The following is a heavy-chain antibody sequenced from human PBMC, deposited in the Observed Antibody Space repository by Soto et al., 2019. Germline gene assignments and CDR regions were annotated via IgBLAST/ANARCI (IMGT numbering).Heavy chain of an antibody. CDR2: IIPVFGAP. V-gene: IGHV1-69*01. CDR1: GVVFSTYA. Sequence: QVQLVQSGAEVKRPGSSVKVSCKASGVVFSTYAITWVRQAPGQGLEWMGVIIPVFGAPKYAQRFQGRVTITADDTTSTAYMELTSLRSDDTAIYYCARDWCTTDACDSGLEYWGQGTLVTVSS. CDR3: ARDWCTTDACDSGLEY. J-gene: IGHJ4*02. D-gene: IGHD2-8*01.